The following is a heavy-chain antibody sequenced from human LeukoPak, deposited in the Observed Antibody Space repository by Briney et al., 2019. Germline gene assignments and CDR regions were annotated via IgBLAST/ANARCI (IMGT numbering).Heavy chain of an antibody. J-gene: IGHJ6*02. CDR1: GGSISSGGYY. CDR2: IYYSGST. CDR3: ARDYWVAGLTGDYYYYGMDV. Sequence: SETLSLTCTVSGGSISSGGYYWGWIRQHPGKGLEWIGYIYYSGSTYYNPSLKSRVTISVDTSKNQFSLKLSSVTAADTAVYYCARDYWVAGLTGDYYYYGMDVWGQGTTVTVSS. V-gene: IGHV4-31*03. D-gene: IGHD6-19*01.